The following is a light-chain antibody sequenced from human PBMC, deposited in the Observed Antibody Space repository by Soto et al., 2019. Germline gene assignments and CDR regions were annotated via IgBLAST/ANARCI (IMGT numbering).Light chain of an antibody. CDR2: AAS. V-gene: IGKV1-27*01. CDR1: LGISNY. Sequence: DIQMTQSPSSLSASIGDRVTITCRASLGISNYLAWYQQKPGKVPKLLISAASALQSGVPSRFSGSGSETDFSLTISSLQPEDVATYYCQKYNSAPFTFGGGTKVEIK. J-gene: IGKJ4*01. CDR3: QKYNSAPFT.